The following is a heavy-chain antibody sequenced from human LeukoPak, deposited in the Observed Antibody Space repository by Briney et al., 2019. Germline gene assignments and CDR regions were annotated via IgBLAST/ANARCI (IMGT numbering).Heavy chain of an antibody. Sequence: KPSETLSLTCTVSGGSISSGSYYWSWIRQPAGKGLEWIGRIYTSGSTNYNPSLKSRVTISVDTSKNQFSLKLSSVTAADTAVYYCARQTYYYGSGMQTWGQGTLVTVSS. J-gene: IGHJ5*02. CDR2: IYTSGST. CDR1: GGSISSGSYY. D-gene: IGHD3-10*01. CDR3: ARQTYYYGSGMQT. V-gene: IGHV4-61*02.